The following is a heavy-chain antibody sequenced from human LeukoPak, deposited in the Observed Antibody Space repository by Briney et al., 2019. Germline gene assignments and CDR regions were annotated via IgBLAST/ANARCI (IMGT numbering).Heavy chain of an antibody. D-gene: IGHD6-13*01. CDR1: GYTFTSYG. CDR2: ISGYNDNT. CDR3: ARDIAAAGTFGADNWFDP. Sequence: ASVKVSCKASGYTFTSYGISWVRQAPGQGLEGMVWISGYNDNTNYAQKLQGRVTMTTDTSTSTAYMELRSLRSDDTAVYYCARDIAAAGTFGADNWFDPWGQGTLVTVSS. J-gene: IGHJ5*02. V-gene: IGHV1-18*01.